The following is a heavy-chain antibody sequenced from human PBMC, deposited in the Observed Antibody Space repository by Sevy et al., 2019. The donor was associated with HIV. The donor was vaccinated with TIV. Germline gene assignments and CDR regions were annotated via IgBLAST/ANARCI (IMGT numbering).Heavy chain of an antibody. CDR1: GSTFSTYW. J-gene: IGHJ4*02. D-gene: IGHD2-15*01. Sequence: GGSLRLSCAASGSTFSTYWMSWVRQAPGKGPDWVANIKHDGSEKYYVDSVKGRFTISRDNAKNSLSLQMNSLRIEDTALYFCARGRYCSGGICYFDYWGQGTLVTVSS. CDR3: ARGRYCSGGICYFDY. CDR2: IKHDGSEK. V-gene: IGHV3-7*03.